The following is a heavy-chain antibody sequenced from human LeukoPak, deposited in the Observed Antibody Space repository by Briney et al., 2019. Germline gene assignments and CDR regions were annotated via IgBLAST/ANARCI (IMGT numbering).Heavy chain of an antibody. Sequence: SETLSLTCTVSGGSISSSSYYWGWIRQPPGKGLEWIGSIYYSGSTYYNPSLKSRVTISVDTSKNQFSLKLSSVTAADTAVYYCARQLLLWFGECVGWFDPWGQGTLVTVSS. CDR2: IYYSGST. V-gene: IGHV4-39*01. D-gene: IGHD3-10*01. J-gene: IGHJ5*02. CDR3: ARQLLLWFGECVGWFDP. CDR1: GGSISSSSYY.